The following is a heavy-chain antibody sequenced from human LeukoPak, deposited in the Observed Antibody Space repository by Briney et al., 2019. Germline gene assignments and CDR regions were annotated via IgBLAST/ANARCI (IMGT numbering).Heavy chain of an antibody. D-gene: IGHD3-9*01. V-gene: IGHV3-11*06. J-gene: IGHJ3*02. CDR2: ISSSSSYT. CDR3: ARARASTYYDILTGWGSGAFDI. Sequence: GGSLILSCAASGFTFSDYYMSWIRQAPGKGLEWVSYISSSSSYTNYADSVKGRFTISRDNAKNSLYLQMNSLRAEDTAVYYCARARASTYYDILTGWGSGAFDIWGQGTMVTASS. CDR1: GFTFSDYY.